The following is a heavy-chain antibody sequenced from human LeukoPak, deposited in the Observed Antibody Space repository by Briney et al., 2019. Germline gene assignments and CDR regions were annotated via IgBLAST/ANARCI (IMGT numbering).Heavy chain of an antibody. CDR3: ARATPLVYYYYMDV. Sequence: TSETLSLTCTVSGGSISSSSYYWGWIRQPPGKGLEWIGSIYYSGSTYYNPSLKSRVTISVDTSKNQFSLKLSSVTAADTAVYYCARATPLVYYYYMDVWGKGTTVTVSS. V-gene: IGHV4-39*01. CDR2: IYYSGST. CDR1: GGSISSSSYY. J-gene: IGHJ6*03.